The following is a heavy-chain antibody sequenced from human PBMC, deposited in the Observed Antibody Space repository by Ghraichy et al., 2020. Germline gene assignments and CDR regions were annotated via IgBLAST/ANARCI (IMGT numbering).Heavy chain of an antibody. D-gene: IGHD3-3*01. Sequence: ASVKVSCKASGYTFTSYDINWVRQATGQGLEWMGWMNPNSGNTGYAQKFQGRVTMTRNTSISTAYMELSSLRSEDTAVYYCARVPRWIFGVAPSPYYYYGMDVWGQGTTVTVSS. V-gene: IGHV1-8*01. CDR3: ARVPRWIFGVAPSPYYYYGMDV. J-gene: IGHJ6*02. CDR1: GYTFTSYD. CDR2: MNPNSGNT.